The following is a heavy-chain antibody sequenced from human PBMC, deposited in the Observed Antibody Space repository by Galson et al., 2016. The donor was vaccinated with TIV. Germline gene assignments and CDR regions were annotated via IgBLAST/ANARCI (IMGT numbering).Heavy chain of an antibody. CDR3: ARRGSSSGACDF. D-gene: IGHD6-6*01. J-gene: IGHJ4*02. CDR2: VYYSGTT. Sequence: ETLSLTCSVSGGSITRGLNFWAWIRQSPGKGLAWIGHVYYSGTTYYHPSLESRVTISVDTSMNQLSLSLTSVTAAATALYFCARRGSSSGACDFWGQGSLVTVSS. CDR1: GGSITRGLNF. V-gene: IGHV4-39*01.